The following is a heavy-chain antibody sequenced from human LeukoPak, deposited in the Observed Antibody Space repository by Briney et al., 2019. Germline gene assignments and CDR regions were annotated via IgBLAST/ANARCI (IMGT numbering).Heavy chain of an antibody. D-gene: IGHD3-22*01. V-gene: IGHV3-7*01. CDR2: IKQDGSEK. J-gene: IGHJ4*02. CDR1: GFTFSSYW. CDR3: ASTYYDSSGSQPQLDY. Sequence: GGSLRLSCAASGFTFSSYWMSWVRQAPGKGLEWVANIKQDGSEKYYVDSVKGRFTISRDNAKNSLYLQMNSLRAEDTAVYYCASTYYDSSGSQPQLDYWGQGTLVTVSS.